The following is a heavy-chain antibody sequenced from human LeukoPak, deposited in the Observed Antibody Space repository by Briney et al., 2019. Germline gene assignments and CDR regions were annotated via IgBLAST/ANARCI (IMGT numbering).Heavy chain of an antibody. D-gene: IGHD1-26*01. V-gene: IGHV1-18*01. J-gene: IGHJ3*02. CDR1: GYTFTSYG. Sequence: GASVKVSCKASGYTFTSYGISWVRQAPGQGLEWMGWISAYNGNTNYAQKLQGRVTMTTDTSTSTAYMELRSLRSDDTAVYYCARDNEWELQYGLNAFDIWGQGTMVTVSS. CDR2: ISAYNGNT. CDR3: ARDNEWELQYGLNAFDI.